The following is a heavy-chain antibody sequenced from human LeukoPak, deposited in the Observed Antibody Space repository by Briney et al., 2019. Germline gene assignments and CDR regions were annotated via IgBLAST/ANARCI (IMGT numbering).Heavy chain of an antibody. CDR1: GGSISSHY. J-gene: IGHJ4*02. D-gene: IGHD3-22*01. V-gene: IGHV4-59*11. CDR2: IYYSGST. Sequence: KSSETLSLTCTGSGGSISSHYWSWLRQPPGQGLEWIGNIYYSGSTNYNPSLKSRVTISLDTSKNQFSLKLSSVTAADTAVYFCARALVTRYYDRSGYYPHHFDYWGQGTLVTVSS. CDR3: ARALVTRYYDRSGYYPHHFDY.